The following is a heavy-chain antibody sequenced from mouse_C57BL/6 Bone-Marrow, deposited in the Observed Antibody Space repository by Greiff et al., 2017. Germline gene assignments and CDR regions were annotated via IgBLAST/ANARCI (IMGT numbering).Heavy chain of an antibody. CDR1: GYTFTSYG. CDR3: ASWGPLRFLFAY. D-gene: IGHD1-1*01. J-gene: IGHJ3*01. Sequence: QVQLQQSGAELARPGASVKLSCKASGYTFTSYGISWVKQRTGQGLEWIGEIYPRSGNTYYNEKFKGKATLTADKSSSTAYMELRSLTSEDSAVYFCASWGPLRFLFAYWGQGTLVTVSA. CDR2: IYPRSGNT. V-gene: IGHV1-81*01.